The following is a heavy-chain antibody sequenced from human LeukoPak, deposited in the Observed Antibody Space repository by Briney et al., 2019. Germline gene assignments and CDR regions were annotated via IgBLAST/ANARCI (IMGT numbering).Heavy chain of an antibody. J-gene: IGHJ3*02. Sequence: ASVKVSCKASGYTFTSYGISWVRQAPGQGLEWMGRIIPILGLSNYAQKFQGRVTITADRSPSTAYMELSSLRFEDTAIYYCARHDYGDFVDFDGFDIWGQGTMVTVAS. D-gene: IGHD4-17*01. CDR2: IIPILGLS. V-gene: IGHV1-69*04. CDR3: ARHDYGDFVDFDGFDI. CDR1: GYTFTSYG.